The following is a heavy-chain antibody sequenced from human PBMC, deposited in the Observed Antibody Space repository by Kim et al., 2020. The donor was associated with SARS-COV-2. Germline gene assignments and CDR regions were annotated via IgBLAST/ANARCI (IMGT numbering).Heavy chain of an antibody. J-gene: IGHJ5*02. V-gene: IGHV3-66*02. CDR3: ARDTYSSSWYGGGWFDP. D-gene: IGHD6-13*01. CDR2: IYSGGST. Sequence: GGSLRLSCAASGFTVSSNYMSWVRQAPGKGLEWVSVIYSGGSTYYADSVNGRFTISRDNSKNTLYLQMNSLRAEDTAVYYCARDTYSSSWYGGGWFDPWGQGTLVTVSS. CDR1: GFTVSSNY.